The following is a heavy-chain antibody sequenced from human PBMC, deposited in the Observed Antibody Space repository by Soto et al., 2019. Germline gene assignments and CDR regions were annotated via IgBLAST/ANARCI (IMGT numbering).Heavy chain of an antibody. Sequence: ASVKVSCKASGGTFSSYAISWVRQAPGQGLEWMGGIIPIFGTANYAQKFQGRVTITADESTCTAYMELSSLRSEDTAVYYCARDESGYCSSTSCYVYEYFQHWGQGTLVTVSS. V-gene: IGHV1-69*13. D-gene: IGHD2-2*01. CDR2: IIPIFGTA. J-gene: IGHJ1*01. CDR3: ARDESGYCSSTSCYVYEYFQH. CDR1: GGTFSSYA.